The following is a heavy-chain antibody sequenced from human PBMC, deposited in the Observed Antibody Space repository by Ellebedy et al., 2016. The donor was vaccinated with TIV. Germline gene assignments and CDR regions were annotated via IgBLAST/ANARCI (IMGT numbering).Heavy chain of an antibody. Sequence: ASVKVSCKASGGIFRSYAISWVRQAPGQGLEWMGGIIAIFGTTNYAQKFQGRVTITADESTSTGYMELSSLTSEDTAVYFCARVGFYSNSWQYHFDDWGQGTLVTVSS. V-gene: IGHV1-69*13. CDR1: GGIFRSYA. CDR2: IIAIFGTT. J-gene: IGHJ4*02. CDR3: ARVGFYSNSWQYHFDD. D-gene: IGHD6-13*01.